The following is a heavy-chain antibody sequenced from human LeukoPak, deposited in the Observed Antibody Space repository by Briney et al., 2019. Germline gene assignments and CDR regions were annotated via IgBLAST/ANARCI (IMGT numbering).Heavy chain of an antibody. J-gene: IGHJ2*01. CDR2: ISDSGGST. CDR3: AKDAATGSWYFDL. D-gene: IGHD3-9*01. Sequence: PGGSLRLSCAASGVSFSSCVMSWVRQAPGKGLEWVSGISDSGGSTYYADSVKGRFTIARDNSKNTLYLQMNSLRAEDTAVYYCAKDAATGSWYFDLWGRGTLVTVSS. CDR1: GVSFSSCV. V-gene: IGHV3-23*01.